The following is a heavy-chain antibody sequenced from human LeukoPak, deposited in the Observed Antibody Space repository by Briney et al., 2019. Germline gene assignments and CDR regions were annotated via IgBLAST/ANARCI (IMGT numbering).Heavy chain of an antibody. CDR3: ARVGGYCSGGSCYGPGPTPDF. D-gene: IGHD2-15*01. V-gene: IGHV1-8*01. CDR1: GYTFTSYD. J-gene: IGHJ4*02. Sequence: ASVKVSCKASGYTFTSYDINWVRQATGQGLEWMGWMNPNSANTGYAQKFQGRVTMTRDTSISTVYMELSSLRSEDTAVYYCARVGGYCSGGSCYGPGPTPDFWGQGTLATVSS. CDR2: MNPNSANT.